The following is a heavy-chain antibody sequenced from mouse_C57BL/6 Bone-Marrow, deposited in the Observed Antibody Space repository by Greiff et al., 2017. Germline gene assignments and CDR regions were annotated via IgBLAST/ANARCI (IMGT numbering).Heavy chain of an antibody. CDR2: IYPRDGST. D-gene: IGHD1-1*01. CDR1: GYTFTSYD. J-gene: IGHJ1*03. CDR3: ARDYGSSYCYFDV. V-gene: IGHV1-85*01. Sequence: VMLVESGPELVKPGASVKLSCKASGYTFTSYDINWVKQRPGQGLGWIGWIYPRDGSTKYNDKCKGQATLTVDSSYSNAYMELHSMTSEDSAVYFCARDYGSSYCYFDVWGTGTTVTVSS.